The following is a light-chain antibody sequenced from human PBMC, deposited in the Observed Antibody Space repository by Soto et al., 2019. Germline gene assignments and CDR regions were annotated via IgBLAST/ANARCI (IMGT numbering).Light chain of an antibody. Sequence: QSVLTQPPSASGSPGQSVAISCTGTSRDVGGQNYVSWYQQHPGKAPKLIIYAVSNPPSGVPDRFSGSKSGNTASLTISGLRAEDEADYYCCSNAGNNHYVFGTGTKLTVL. CDR3: CSNAGNNHYV. CDR1: SRDVGGQNY. V-gene: IGLV2-8*01. CDR2: AVS. J-gene: IGLJ1*01.